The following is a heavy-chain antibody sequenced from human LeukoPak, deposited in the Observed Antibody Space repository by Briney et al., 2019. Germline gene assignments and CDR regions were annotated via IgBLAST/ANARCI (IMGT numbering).Heavy chain of an antibody. J-gene: IGHJ5*02. D-gene: IGHD3-10*01. CDR3: AVEGGSGSYP. V-gene: IGHV4-61*02. CDR2: IYTSGST. CDR1: GGSISSGSYY. Sequence: KPSETLSLTCTVSGGSISSGSYYWSWIRQPAGKGLEWIGRIYTSGSTNYNPSLKSRVTISVDTSKNQFSLKLSSVTAADTAVYYCAVEGGSGSYPWGQGTLVTVSS.